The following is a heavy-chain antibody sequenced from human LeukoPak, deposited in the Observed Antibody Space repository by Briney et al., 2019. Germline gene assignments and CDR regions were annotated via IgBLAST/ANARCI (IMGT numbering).Heavy chain of an antibody. V-gene: IGHV3-21*01. CDR3: ATRGDELRYFDWLLIDY. D-gene: IGHD3-9*01. Sequence: GGSLRLSCAGSGFTFSDFTINWVRQAPGRGLEWVSSISSSSSYIYYADSVKGRFTISRDNAKNSLYLQMNSLRAEDTAVYYCATRGDELRYFDWLLIDYWGQGTLVTVSS. CDR1: GFTFSDFT. J-gene: IGHJ4*02. CDR2: ISSSSSYI.